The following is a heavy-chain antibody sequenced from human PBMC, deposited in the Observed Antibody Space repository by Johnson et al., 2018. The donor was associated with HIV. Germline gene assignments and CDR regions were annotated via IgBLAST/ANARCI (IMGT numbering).Heavy chain of an antibody. V-gene: IGHV3-33*03. CDR1: GFTFSNYG. CDR2: TWFDGSKK. J-gene: IGHJ3*02. CDR3: ARVAVSTAAGGVPLDI. Sequence: QMQLVESGGGVVQPGGSLRLSCAASGFTFSNYGIHWVRQAPGKGLEWVASTWFDGSKKYYSDSVRGRFIISRDNSKNTLYLQMNSLRAEDTALYFCARVAVSTAAGGVPLDIWGPGTMVTVSA. D-gene: IGHD2-2*01.